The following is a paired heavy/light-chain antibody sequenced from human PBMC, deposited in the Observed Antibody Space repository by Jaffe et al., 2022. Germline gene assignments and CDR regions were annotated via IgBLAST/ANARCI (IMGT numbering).Heavy chain of an antibody. CDR3: ARGELGRGYYYYYYMDV. J-gene: IGHJ6*03. V-gene: IGHV4-61*02. D-gene: IGHD7-27*01. Sequence: QVQLQESGPGLVKPSQTLSLTCTVSGDSISSAGYYWSWIRQPAGKGLEWLGRLHSTGSTTYNPSLKSRITISVDTSKNQFSLSLTSVTAADTAVYYCARGELGRGYYYYYYMDVWGKGTTVTVS. CDR2: LHSTGST. CDR1: GDSISSAGYY.
Light chain of an antibody. J-gene: IGKJ2*01. Sequence: DIQVTQSPSSLSASVGDRVTITCRTSQPISSYLNWYQLKPGKAPNLLIYAASTLQSGVPSRFSGRASGTDFTLTISSLQPEDFAAYFCQQSYSPPYTFGLGTKLEIK. CDR2: AAS. V-gene: IGKV1-39*01. CDR3: QQSYSPPYT. CDR1: QPISSY.